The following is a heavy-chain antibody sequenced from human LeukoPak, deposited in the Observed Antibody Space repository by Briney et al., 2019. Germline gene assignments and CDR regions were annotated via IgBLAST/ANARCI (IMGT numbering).Heavy chain of an antibody. D-gene: IGHD3-10*01. CDR2: ISSSSSTI. CDR3: ARGSYYFDY. J-gene: IGHJ4*02. V-gene: IGHV3-48*04. CDR1: GFTFSSYS. Sequence: GGSLRLSCAASGFTFSSYSMNWVRQAPGKGLEWVSYISSSSSTIYYADSVKGRFTISRDNAKNTLYLQMDSLRAEDTAVYYCARGSYYFDYWGQGTLVTVSS.